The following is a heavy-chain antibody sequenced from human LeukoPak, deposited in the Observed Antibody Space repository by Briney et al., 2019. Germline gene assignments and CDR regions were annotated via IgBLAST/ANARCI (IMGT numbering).Heavy chain of an antibody. D-gene: IGHD6-19*01. J-gene: IGHJ4*02. Sequence: GGSLRLSCAASGFTFDDYAMHWVRQAPGKGLEWVSLISGDGGSTYYADSVKGRFTISRDNTKNSLYLQMNSLRTEDTALYYCAKSEPGIAVARTGWYFDYWGQGTLVTVSS. CDR2: ISGDGGST. V-gene: IGHV3-43*02. CDR1: GFTFDDYA. CDR3: AKSEPGIAVARTGWYFDY.